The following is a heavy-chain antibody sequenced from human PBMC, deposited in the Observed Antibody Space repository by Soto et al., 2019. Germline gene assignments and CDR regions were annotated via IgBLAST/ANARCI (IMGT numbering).Heavy chain of an antibody. CDR1: GFTVSSNY. V-gene: IGHV3-74*01. CDR3: VRDLQLWFLDY. CDR2: IGYDGSAS. D-gene: IGHD5-18*01. J-gene: IGHJ4*02. Sequence: GGSLRLSCAASGFTVSSNYMSWVRQAPGKGLVWVSRIGYDGSASTYADSVKGRFAISRDNAKNTLYLQMNSLRAEDTAVYYCVRDLQLWFLDYWGQGTLVTVSS.